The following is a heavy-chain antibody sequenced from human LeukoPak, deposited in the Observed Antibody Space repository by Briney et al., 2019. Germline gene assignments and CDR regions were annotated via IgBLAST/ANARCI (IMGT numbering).Heavy chain of an antibody. CDR2: IKQDGSEK. V-gene: IGHV3-7*01. CDR3: ARDEGPGDYYYYYYMDV. CDR1: GFTFSSYW. J-gene: IGHJ6*03. Sequence: GGSLRLSCAASGFTFSSYWMSWVRQAPGKGLGWVANIKQDGSEKYYVDSVKGRFTISRDNAKNSLYLQMNSLRAEDTAVYYCARDEGPGDYYYYYYMDVWGKGTTVTVSS. D-gene: IGHD3-10*01.